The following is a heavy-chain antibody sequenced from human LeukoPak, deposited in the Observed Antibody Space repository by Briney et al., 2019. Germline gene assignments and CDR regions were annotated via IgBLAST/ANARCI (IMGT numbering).Heavy chain of an antibody. J-gene: IGHJ6*03. V-gene: IGHV6-1*01. CDR3: ARDVSAYYGSGSYHFYYYYYMDV. D-gene: IGHD3-10*01. CDR2: TYYRSKWYN. CDR1: GDSVSSNSAA. Sequence: SQTLSLTCAISGDSVSSNSAAWNWIRQSPSRGLEWLGRTYYRSKWYNDYAVSVKSRITINPDTSKNQFSLQLNSVTPEDTAVYYCARDVSAYYGSGSYHFYYYYYMDVWGKGTTVTISS.